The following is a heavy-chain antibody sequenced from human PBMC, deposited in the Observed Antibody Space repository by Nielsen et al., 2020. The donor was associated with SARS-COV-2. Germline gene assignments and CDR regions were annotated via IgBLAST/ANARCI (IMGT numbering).Heavy chain of an antibody. J-gene: IGHJ4*02. D-gene: IGHD1-7*01. CDR2: ISSSSSYI. Sequence: GESLKISCAASGFTFSSYSMNWVRQAPGKGLEWVSSISSSSSYIYYADSVKGRFTISRDNAKTSLYLQMNSLRAEDTAVYYCASSWNYLSFDYWGQGTLVTVSS. V-gene: IGHV3-21*01. CDR3: ASSWNYLSFDY. CDR1: GFTFSSYS.